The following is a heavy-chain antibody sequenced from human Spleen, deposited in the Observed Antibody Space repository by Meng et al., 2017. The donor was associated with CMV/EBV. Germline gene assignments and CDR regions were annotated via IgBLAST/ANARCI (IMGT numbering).Heavy chain of an antibody. Sequence: GESLKISCAASGIAFSTYWMHWVRQAPGKGLVWVSRINSDGSSTTYADSVMGRFTISRDNAKNTLYLHMNSLRAEDTAVYYCARASHYSTTYYYYAMDVWGQGATVTVSS. CDR2: INSDGSST. V-gene: IGHV3-74*01. D-gene: IGHD6-13*01. J-gene: IGHJ6*02. CDR3: ARASHYSTTYYYYAMDV. CDR1: GIAFSTYW.